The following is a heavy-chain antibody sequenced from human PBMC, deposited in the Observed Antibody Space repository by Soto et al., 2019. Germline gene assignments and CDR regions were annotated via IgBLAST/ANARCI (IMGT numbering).Heavy chain of an antibody. CDR2: VSIGGST. D-gene: IGHD2-15*01. CDR3: AKRRGAGGHFDY. J-gene: IGHJ4*02. Sequence: DVQLLESGGGLVQPEGSLRLSCAASGFTFSSYAMGWVRQGPGKGLEWVAVVSIGGSTHYADSVRGRFTISRDNSKNTLALLINSLTAEDTAVYFCAKRRGAGGHFDYWGQGALVTVSS. CDR1: GFTFSSYA. V-gene: IGHV3-23*01.